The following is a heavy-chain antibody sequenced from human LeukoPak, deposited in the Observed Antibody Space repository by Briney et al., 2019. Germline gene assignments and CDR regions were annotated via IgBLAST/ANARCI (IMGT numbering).Heavy chain of an antibody. CDR3: ARSYTSSGYYYGVAY. CDR2: ISASGSTI. CDR1: GFSFRSYS. V-gene: IGHV3-48*01. D-gene: IGHD3-22*01. J-gene: IGHJ4*02. Sequence: PGGSLRLSCAASGFSFRSYSMNWVRQAPGKGLEWVSYISASGSTIFYADSVKGRFTISRDDAKNSLYLQVNSLRAEDTAVYFCARSYTSSGYYYGVAYWGQGTLVTVSS.